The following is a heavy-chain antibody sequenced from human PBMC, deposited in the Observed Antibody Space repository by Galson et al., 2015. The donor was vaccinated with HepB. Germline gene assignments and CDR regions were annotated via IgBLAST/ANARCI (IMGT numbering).Heavy chain of an antibody. Sequence: SLRLSCAASGFSFSKNAMHWVRQAPGKGPNWVAVISSDGSKKYYADSVKGRLTISRDNSKNTLYLQMNSLRAEDTAVYYCARDGPETSLYYYMDVWGKGTTVTVSS. CDR3: ARDGPETSLYYYMDV. V-gene: IGHV3-30-3*01. CDR1: GFSFSKNA. J-gene: IGHJ6*03. CDR2: ISSDGSKK. D-gene: IGHD3/OR15-3a*01.